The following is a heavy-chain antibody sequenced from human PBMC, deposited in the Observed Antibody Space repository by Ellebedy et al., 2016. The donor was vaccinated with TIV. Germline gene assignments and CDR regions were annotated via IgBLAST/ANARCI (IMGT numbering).Heavy chain of an antibody. CDR2: VNHSGST. V-gene: IGHV4-34*01. D-gene: IGHD3-10*01. Sequence: SQTLSLTCAFYGESFSGYYWSWIRQPPGKGLDWIGEVNHSGSTTYNPSLKSRVTISVDTSKNQFSLKLSSVTAADTAVYYCARVRRELLWFAESQYFFDYWGQGTLVTVSS. J-gene: IGHJ4*02. CDR3: ARVRRELLWFAESQYFFDY. CDR1: GESFSGYY.